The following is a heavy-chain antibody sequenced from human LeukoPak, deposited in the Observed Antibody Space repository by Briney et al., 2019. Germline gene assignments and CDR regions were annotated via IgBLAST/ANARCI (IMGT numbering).Heavy chain of an antibody. D-gene: IGHD3-22*01. CDR3: ARDSSGYYSKVDL. Sequence: LSLTCTVSGGSISTYYWNWVRQAPGKGLEWVSYITGGGTGIYYADSVKGRFTISRDNAKNSLYLQMNNLRAEDTAVYYCARDSSGYYSKVDLWGRGTLVTVSS. CDR2: ITGGGTGI. CDR1: GGSISTYY. V-gene: IGHV3-48*03. J-gene: IGHJ2*01.